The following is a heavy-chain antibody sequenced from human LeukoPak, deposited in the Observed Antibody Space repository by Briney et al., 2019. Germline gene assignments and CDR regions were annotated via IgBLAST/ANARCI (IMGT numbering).Heavy chain of an antibody. CDR3: TSPAYDYVWGSSDY. Sequence: RSLRLSCTASGFTFGDYAMSWVRQAPGKGLEWVGFIRSKAYGGTTEYAASVKGRFTISRDDSKSIAYLQMNSLKTEDTAVYYCTSPAYDYVWGSSDYWGQGTLVTVSS. V-gene: IGHV3-49*04. D-gene: IGHD3-16*01. CDR1: GFTFGDYA. CDR2: IRSKAYGGTT. J-gene: IGHJ4*02.